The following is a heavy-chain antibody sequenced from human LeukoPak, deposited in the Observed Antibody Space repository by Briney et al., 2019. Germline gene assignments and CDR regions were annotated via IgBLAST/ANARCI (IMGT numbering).Heavy chain of an antibody. V-gene: IGHV3-64*04. CDR3: ARGGYDFWSGYSPAYFDY. CDR2: ISSNGGST. J-gene: IGHJ4*02. CDR1: GFTFSNFW. Sequence: PGGSLRLSCAASGFTFSNFWMHWVRQAPGKGLEYVSAISSNGGSTYYADSVKGRFTISRDNSKNTLYLQMNSLRAEDTAVYYCARGGYDFWSGYSPAYFDYWGQGTLVTVSS. D-gene: IGHD3-3*01.